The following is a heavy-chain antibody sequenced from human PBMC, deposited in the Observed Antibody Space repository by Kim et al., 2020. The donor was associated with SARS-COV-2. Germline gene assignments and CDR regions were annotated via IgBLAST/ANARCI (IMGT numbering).Heavy chain of an antibody. J-gene: IGHJ3*02. CDR3: ARVEQQGGAFDI. Sequence: NEAQKLQGRVTNTADETTSTAYMELSSRRSEDTAVYYCARVEQQGGAFDIWGQGTMVTVSS. D-gene: IGHD6-13*01. V-gene: IGHV1-69*01.